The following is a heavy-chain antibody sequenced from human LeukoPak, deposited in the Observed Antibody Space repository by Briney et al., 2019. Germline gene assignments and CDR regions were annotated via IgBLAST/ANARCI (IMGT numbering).Heavy chain of an antibody. CDR3: ATHHVQRYFDWQDY. D-gene: IGHD3-9*01. V-gene: IGHV1-24*01. CDR2: FDPEDGET. Sequence: ASVKVSCKVSGYTLTELSMHWVRQAPGKGLEWMGGFDPEDGETIYAPKFQGRVTMTEDTSTDTAYMELSSLRSEDTAVYYCATHHVQRYFDWQDYWGQGTLVTVSS. CDR1: GYTLTELS. J-gene: IGHJ4*02.